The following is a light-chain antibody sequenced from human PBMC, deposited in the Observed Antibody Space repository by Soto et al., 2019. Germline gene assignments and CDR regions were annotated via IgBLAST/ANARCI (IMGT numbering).Light chain of an antibody. J-gene: IGKJ2*01. Sequence: DIPLTQSPSPLSASVGDRATITCRASQSVSTYLNWYQQKPGKAPSLLFYAASGLQGEVPSRFSGSGSGADFTLTISNLQPEECATYYCQQSYSTPYTFGQGTKQEIK. CDR2: AAS. V-gene: IGKV1-39*01. CDR1: QSVSTY. CDR3: QQSYSTPYT.